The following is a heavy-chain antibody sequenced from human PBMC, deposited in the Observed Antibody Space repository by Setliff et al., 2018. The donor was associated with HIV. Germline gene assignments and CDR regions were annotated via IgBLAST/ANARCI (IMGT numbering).Heavy chain of an antibody. CDR3: ARGPGATWADFDY. D-gene: IGHD5-12*01. CDR2: IYYSGST. Sequence: SETLSLTCTVSGGSISSHYWSWIRQPPGKGLEWIGSIYYSGSTNYNPSLKSRVTISVDTSKNQFSLKLSSVTAADTAVYYCARGPGATWADFDYWGQGTLVTVSS. J-gene: IGHJ4*02. CDR1: GGSISSHY. V-gene: IGHV4-59*11.